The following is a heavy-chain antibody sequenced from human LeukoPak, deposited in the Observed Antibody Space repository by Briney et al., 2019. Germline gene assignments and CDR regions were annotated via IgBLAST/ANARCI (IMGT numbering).Heavy chain of an antibody. CDR3: ARVQAECSGGSCYYNY. J-gene: IGHJ4*02. Sequence: VASVKASCKASGYTFTGYYMHWVRQAPGQGLEWMGWINPNSGGTNYAQKFQGRVTMTRDTSISTAYMELSRLRSDDTAVYYCARVQAECSGGSCYYNYWGQGTLVTVSS. CDR2: INPNSGGT. V-gene: IGHV1-2*02. D-gene: IGHD2-15*01. CDR1: GYTFTGYY.